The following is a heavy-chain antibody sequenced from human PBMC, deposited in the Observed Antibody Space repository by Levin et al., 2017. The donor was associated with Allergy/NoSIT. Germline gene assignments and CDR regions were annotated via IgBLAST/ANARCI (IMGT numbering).Heavy chain of an antibody. Sequence: GGSLRLSCAASGFTFSSYAMSWVRQAPGKGLEWVSGISSSGGSTSYADSVKGRFTISRDNSKNTLYLQMNSLRAEDTAVYYCAKDHRVGAMIQLIAVSVDWGQGTLVTVSS. J-gene: IGHJ4*02. CDR3: AKDHRVGAMIQLIAVSVD. CDR2: ISSSGGST. D-gene: IGHD6-19*01. V-gene: IGHV3-23*01. CDR1: GFTFSSYA.